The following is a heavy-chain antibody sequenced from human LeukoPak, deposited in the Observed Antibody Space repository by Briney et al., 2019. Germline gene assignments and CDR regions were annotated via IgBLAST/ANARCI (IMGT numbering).Heavy chain of an antibody. CDR2: IYYSGST. J-gene: IGHJ4*02. CDR1: GGSISSSSYY. D-gene: IGHD1-26*01. CDR3: ARSQWELLRYYFDY. Sequence: SETLSLTCTVSGGSISSSSYYWGWLRQPPGKGLEWIGSIYYSGSTYYNPSLKSRVTISVDTSKNQFSLKLSSVTAADPAVYYCARSQWELLRYYFDYWGQGTLVTVSS. V-gene: IGHV4-39*07.